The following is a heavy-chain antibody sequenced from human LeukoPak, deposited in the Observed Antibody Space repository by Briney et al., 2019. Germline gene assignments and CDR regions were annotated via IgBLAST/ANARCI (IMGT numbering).Heavy chain of an antibody. CDR3: ARSEHSSSSFDY. J-gene: IGHJ4*02. CDR1: GFTLSSYS. V-gene: IGHV3-21*01. CDR2: ISSSSTHI. Sequence: GGSLTLSCAASGFTLSSYSMNWVRQAPGKGLEWVSYISSSSTHIYYADSVKGRFTISRDNARNSLYLQMNSLRAEDTAIYYCARSEHSSSSFDYWGQGTLVTVSS. D-gene: IGHD6-6*01.